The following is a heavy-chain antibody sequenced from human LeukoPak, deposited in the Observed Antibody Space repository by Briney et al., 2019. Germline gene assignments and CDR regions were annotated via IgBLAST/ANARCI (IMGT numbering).Heavy chain of an antibody. D-gene: IGHD3-10*01. V-gene: IGHV4-39*01. CDR1: AASISSSSHH. CDR2: IYYGQTI. J-gene: IGHJ4*02. Sequence: SETLSLTCTISAASISSSSHHWGWIRQSPGKGLEWIGSIYYGQTIYYNPSLNSRVTISVVTSKDQFTLQLNSVTAADTAVYYCAREGSGSSFDYWGQGTLVTVSS. CDR3: AREGSGSSFDY.